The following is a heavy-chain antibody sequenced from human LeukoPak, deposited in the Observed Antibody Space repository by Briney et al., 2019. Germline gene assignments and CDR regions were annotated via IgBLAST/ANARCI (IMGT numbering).Heavy chain of an antibody. CDR1: GYSISSGYY. Sequence: SETLSLTCTVSGYSISSGYYWGWIRQPPGKGLEWIGSIYHSGSTYYNPSLKSRVTISVDTSKNQFSLKLSSVTAADTAVYYCARLGMVRGVIISKKLLLQYFDLRGRGTLVTVSS. V-gene: IGHV4-38-2*02. CDR2: IYHSGST. J-gene: IGHJ2*01. CDR3: ARLGMVRGVIISKKLLLQYFDL. D-gene: IGHD3-10*01.